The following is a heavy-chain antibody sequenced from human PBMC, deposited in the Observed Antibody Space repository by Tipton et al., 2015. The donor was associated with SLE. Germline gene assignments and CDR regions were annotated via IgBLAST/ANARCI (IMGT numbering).Heavy chain of an antibody. V-gene: IGHV4-31*03. CDR1: GGSISSGSYY. J-gene: IGHJ3*02. CDR2: IYYSGNT. D-gene: IGHD3-3*01. CDR3: ARAGGYDFWSGRIDAFDI. Sequence: TLSLTCTVSGGSISSGSYYWSWIRQHPGKGLEWIGYIYYSGNTYYNPSLKSRVTISVDTSKNQFSLKLSSVTAADTAVYYCARAGGYDFWSGRIDAFDIWGQGTMVTVSS.